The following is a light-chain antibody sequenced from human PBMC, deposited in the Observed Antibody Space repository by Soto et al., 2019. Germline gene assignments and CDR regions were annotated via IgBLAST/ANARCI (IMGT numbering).Light chain of an antibody. CDR2: DVT. CDR3: YSHVSGTTGV. Sequence: QSALTQPASVSGSPGQSITISCTGTSTDVGANNYVSWYQQYPGRAPKVMIYDVTNRPSGVSNRFSGSKSGNTSSLTISGLQDEDEADYYGYSHVSGTTGVFGGGTKLTVL. CDR1: STDVGANNY. J-gene: IGLJ2*01. V-gene: IGLV2-14*01.